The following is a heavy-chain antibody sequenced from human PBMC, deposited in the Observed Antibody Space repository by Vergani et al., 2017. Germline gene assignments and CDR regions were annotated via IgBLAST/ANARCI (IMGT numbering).Heavy chain of an antibody. CDR2: IFSGGYT. J-gene: IGHJ1*01. CDR1: GFTVSSHY. V-gene: IGHV3-66*04. CDR3: ASQYYDCWSGRD. D-gene: IGHD3-3*01. Sequence: QLVESGGDLVQPGGSLRLSCAVSGFTVSSHYMSWVRQAPGKGLEWVSVIFSGGYTYYADSVKGRFTISRDDSKNSLYLQMNSLRAEDTAVYYCASQYYDCWSGRDWGQGTLVTVSS.